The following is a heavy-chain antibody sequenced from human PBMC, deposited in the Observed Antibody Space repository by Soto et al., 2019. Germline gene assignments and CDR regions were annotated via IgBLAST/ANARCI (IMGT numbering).Heavy chain of an antibody. D-gene: IGHD3-10*01. CDR3: ARDPHYGAGTTGGFDP. CDR1: GFTFSSHS. J-gene: IGHJ5*02. V-gene: IGHV3-48*02. Sequence: EVQLVESGGGLVQPGGSLRLSCAASGFTFSSHSMNWVRQAPGKGLEWVSYISSGSSSIYYADSVKGRFTISRDNAKNSLVLQMNSLRDEATAVYYCARDPHYGAGTTGGFDPWGQGPRVTVSS. CDR2: ISSGSSSI.